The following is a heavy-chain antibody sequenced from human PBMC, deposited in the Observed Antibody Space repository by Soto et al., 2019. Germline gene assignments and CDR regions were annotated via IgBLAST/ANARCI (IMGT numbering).Heavy chain of an antibody. J-gene: IGHJ5*02. D-gene: IGHD2-2*01. CDR3: ARGVVPAARGWFDP. CDR1: GGSISSGGYS. V-gene: IGHV4-30-2*01. CDR2: IYHSGST. Sequence: QLQLQESGSGLVKPSQTLSLTCAVSGGSISSGGYSWSWIRQPPGKGLEWIGYIYHSGSTYYNPSLKSRVTISVDRSKNQFSLQLSSVTAADTAVYYCARGVVPAARGWFDPWGQGTLVTVSS.